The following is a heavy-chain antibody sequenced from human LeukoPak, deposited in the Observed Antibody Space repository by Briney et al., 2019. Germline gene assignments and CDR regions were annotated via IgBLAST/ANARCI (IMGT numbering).Heavy chain of an antibody. Sequence: ASVKVSCKVSGYTLTELSMHWVRQAPGKGLEWMGGFDPEDGETIYAQKFQGRVTMTEDTSTDTAYMELSSLRSEDTAVYYCATYDILTGYYTHYFDYWGQGTLVTVSS. V-gene: IGHV1-24*01. J-gene: IGHJ4*02. D-gene: IGHD3-9*01. CDR1: GYTLTELS. CDR2: FDPEDGET. CDR3: ATYDILTGYYTHYFDY.